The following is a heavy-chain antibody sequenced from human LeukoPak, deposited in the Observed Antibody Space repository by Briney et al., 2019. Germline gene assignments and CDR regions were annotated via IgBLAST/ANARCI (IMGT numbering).Heavy chain of an antibody. CDR1: GGSISSYY. V-gene: IGHV4-59*01. J-gene: IGHJ4*02. Sequence: SETLSLTCTVPGGSISSYYWSWIRQPPGKGLEWIGYIYYSWSTNYNPSLKSRVTISVDTSKNQFSLKLSSVTAADTAVYYCASSPSEADIVVVPAATLPFDYWGQGTLVTVSS. CDR2: IYYSWST. D-gene: IGHD2-2*01. CDR3: ASSPSEADIVVVPAATLPFDY.